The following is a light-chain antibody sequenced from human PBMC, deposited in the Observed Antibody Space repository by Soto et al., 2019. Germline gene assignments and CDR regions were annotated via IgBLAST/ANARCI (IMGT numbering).Light chain of an antibody. J-gene: IGKJ3*01. Sequence: EIVLTQSPGTLSLSPGERATLSCRASQSVSSSYFAWYQQKPGQPPRLLIYGASSRATGIPHGFSGSGSGTDITLTISSLEPDDFAVYYWHQYGSSPFTFGPGTKVDIK. V-gene: IGKV3-20*01. CDR2: GAS. CDR1: QSVSSSY. CDR3: HQYGSSPFT.